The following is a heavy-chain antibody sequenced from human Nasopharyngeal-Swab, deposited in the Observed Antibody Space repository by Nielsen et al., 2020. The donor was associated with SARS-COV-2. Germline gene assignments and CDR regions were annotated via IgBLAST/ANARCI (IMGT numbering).Heavy chain of an antibody. CDR2: ISWDSGNI. D-gene: IGHD2-15*01. Sequence: SLKISCAASGFTFSSYAIHWVRQAPGRGLEWVSGISWDSGNIGYADSVKGRFTISRDNAKNSLYLQMNSLRAEDTALYYCVKDNLLRAFDLWGQGTMVTVSS. J-gene: IGHJ3*01. CDR3: VKDNLLRAFDL. CDR1: GFTFSSYA. V-gene: IGHV3-9*01.